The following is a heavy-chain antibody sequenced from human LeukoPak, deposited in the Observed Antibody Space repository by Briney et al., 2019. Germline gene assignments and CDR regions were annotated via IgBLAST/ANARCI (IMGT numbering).Heavy chain of an antibody. J-gene: IGHJ4*02. CDR3: AKEGVSVAGYFDY. CDR1: GFTFDDYG. D-gene: IGHD6-19*01. V-gene: IGHV3-20*04. CDR2: INWNGGST. Sequence: GGSLRLSCAASGFTFDDYGMSWVRQAPGKGLEWVSGINWNGGSTGYADSVQGRFTISRDNVKNSLYLQTNSLRAEDTALYYCAKEGVSVAGYFDYWGQGTLVTVSS.